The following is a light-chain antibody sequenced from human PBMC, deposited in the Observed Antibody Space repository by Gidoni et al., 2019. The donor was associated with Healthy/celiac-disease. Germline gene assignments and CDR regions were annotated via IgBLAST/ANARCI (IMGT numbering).Light chain of an antibody. CDR1: QSIRSY. V-gene: IGKV1-39*01. Sequence: DIQLPQSPSSLSASVGDRVTSTCRASQSIRSYVNWYQQKPGKAPKPLLYAASSFHSGVPSRVSGSGSGSDFTLTISSLQPDACSSYYCLQSYSTPRGTFGQGTRLEIK. CDR3: LQSYSTPRGT. J-gene: IGKJ5*01. CDR2: AAS.